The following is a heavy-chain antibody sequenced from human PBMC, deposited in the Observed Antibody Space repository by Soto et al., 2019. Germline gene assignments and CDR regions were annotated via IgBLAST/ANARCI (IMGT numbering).Heavy chain of an antibody. D-gene: IGHD6-19*01. Sequence: SETLSLTCTVSGGSISSYYWSCIRQPPGKGLEWIVYIYYSGSTNYNPSLKSRVTISVDTSKNQFSLKLSSVTAADTAVYYCARDMGYSSGWYQGDYYYYGMDVWGQGTSVTVSS. J-gene: IGHJ6*02. CDR2: IYYSGST. CDR1: GGSISSYY. CDR3: ARDMGYSSGWYQGDYYYYGMDV. V-gene: IGHV4-59*01.